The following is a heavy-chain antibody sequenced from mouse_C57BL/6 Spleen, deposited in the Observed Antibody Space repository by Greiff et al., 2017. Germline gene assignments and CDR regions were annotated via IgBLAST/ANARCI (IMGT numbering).Heavy chain of an antibody. Sequence: QVQLKQPGAELVKPGASVKMSCKASGYPFTSSWITWVKQRPGQGLEWIGDIYPGSGSTNYNEKFKSKATLTVDTSSSTAYMQLSSLTSEDSAVYYCARSITGPFDYWGQGTTLTVSS. CDR3: ARSITGPFDY. V-gene: IGHV1-55*01. CDR2: IYPGSGST. D-gene: IGHD4-1*01. CDR1: GYPFTSSW. J-gene: IGHJ2*01.